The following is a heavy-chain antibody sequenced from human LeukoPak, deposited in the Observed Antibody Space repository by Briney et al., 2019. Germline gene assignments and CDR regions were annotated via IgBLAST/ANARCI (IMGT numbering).Heavy chain of an antibody. Sequence: GGSLRLSCAASGFTFSSYSMNWVRQAPGKVLEWVSGINWNGGSTGYADSVKGRFTISRDNAKNSLYLQMNSLRAEDTAVYYCARDGCSGGCCYYYYYYMDVWGKGTTVTISS. CDR3: ARDGCSGGCCYYYYYYMDV. CDR2: INWNGGST. V-gene: IGHV3-20*04. CDR1: GFTFSSYS. J-gene: IGHJ6*03. D-gene: IGHD2-15*01.